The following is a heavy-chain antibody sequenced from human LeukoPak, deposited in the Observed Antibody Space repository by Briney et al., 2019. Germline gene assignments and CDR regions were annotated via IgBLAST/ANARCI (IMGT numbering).Heavy chain of an antibody. J-gene: IGHJ5*02. CDR3: ATSLGASGYYLGWFDP. D-gene: IGHD3-3*01. CDR1: RVTFRSYI. V-gene: IGHV3-48*02. CDR2: ISTLSGTI. Sequence: GGSLSLSSAPSRVTFRSYIMNGVGQAPAKGLDWVAYISTLSGTIYYAYSVKGLFIISRDNAKNSLYLQMDSLSDEDTALNYCATSLGASGYYLGWFDPWGRGTLATVSP.